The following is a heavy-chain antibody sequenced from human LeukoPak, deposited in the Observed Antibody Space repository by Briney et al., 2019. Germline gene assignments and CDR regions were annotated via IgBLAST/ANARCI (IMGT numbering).Heavy chain of an antibody. CDR2: ISSDGRHK. CDR1: GFTFSYYV. V-gene: IGHV3-30*04. D-gene: IGHD6-19*01. Sequence: GGSLRLSCEASGFTFSYYVLHWVRQAPGKGLEWVAVISSDGRHKYHTDSVKGRFTIFRDNSKNTLYLQMNSLSAEDTAVYYCARDWSTSGWTTFDYWGQGTLVTVSS. J-gene: IGHJ4*02. CDR3: ARDWSTSGWTTFDY.